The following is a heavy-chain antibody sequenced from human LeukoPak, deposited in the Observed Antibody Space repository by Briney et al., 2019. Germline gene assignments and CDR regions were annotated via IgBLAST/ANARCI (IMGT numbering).Heavy chain of an antibody. Sequence: GGSLRLSCAASGFTFSSYGMHWVRQAPGKGLEWVAVISYDGSNKYYADSVKGRFTISRDNSKNTLYLQMNSLRAEDTAVYYCAKDSGGYSGSSFDYWGQGTLVTVSS. V-gene: IGHV3-30*18. J-gene: IGHJ4*02. CDR3: AKDSGGYSGSSFDY. CDR1: GFTFSSYG. D-gene: IGHD1-26*01. CDR2: ISYDGSNK.